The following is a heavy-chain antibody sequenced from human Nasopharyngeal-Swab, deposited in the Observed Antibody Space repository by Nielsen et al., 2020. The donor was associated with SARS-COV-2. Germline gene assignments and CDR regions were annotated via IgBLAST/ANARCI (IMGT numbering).Heavy chain of an antibody. CDR3: ASIAAAGAPGY. V-gene: IGHV4-39*01. CDR2: IYYSGST. Sequence: SRQPPGKGLEWIGSIYYSGSTYYNPSLKSRVTISVDTSKNQFSLKLSSVTAADTAVYYCASIAAAGAPGYWGQGTLVTVSS. J-gene: IGHJ4*02. D-gene: IGHD6-13*01.